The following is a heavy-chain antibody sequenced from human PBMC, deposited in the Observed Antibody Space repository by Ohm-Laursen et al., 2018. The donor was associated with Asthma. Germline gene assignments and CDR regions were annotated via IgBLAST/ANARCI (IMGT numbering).Heavy chain of an antibody. CDR2: ISYDGSNK. Sequence: SLRLSCTASGFTFRSYAMHWVRQAPGKGLEWVAVISYDGSNKYCADSVKGRFTISRDNSKNTLYLQMNSLRAEDTAVYYCARSKKGGYCSSTSCPFDPWGQGTLVTVSS. CDR1: GFTFRSYA. D-gene: IGHD2-2*01. J-gene: IGHJ5*02. V-gene: IGHV3-30-3*01. CDR3: ARSKKGGYCSSTSCPFDP.